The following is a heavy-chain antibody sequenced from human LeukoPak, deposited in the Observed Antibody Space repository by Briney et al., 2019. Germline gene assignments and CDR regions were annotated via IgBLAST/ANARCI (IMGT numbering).Heavy chain of an antibody. Sequence: PGGSLRLSFAASGFPFSSYGMHWVRQAPGNGLEWVAVISYDGSNKYYADSVKGRFTISRDNSKNTLYLQMNSLRAEDTAVYYCAKDLLYCSGGSCYPYYYYYGMDVWGKGTTVTVSS. CDR1: GFPFSSYG. J-gene: IGHJ6*04. CDR3: AKDLLYCSGGSCYPYYYYYGMDV. D-gene: IGHD2-15*01. CDR2: ISYDGSNK. V-gene: IGHV3-30*18.